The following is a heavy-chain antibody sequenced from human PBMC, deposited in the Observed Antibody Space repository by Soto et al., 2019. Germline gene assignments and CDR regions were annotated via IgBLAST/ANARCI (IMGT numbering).Heavy chain of an antibody. CDR2: ISSSGSTI. CDR1: GFTFSSYE. CDR3: ARGYGSGSYYYYYGMDV. D-gene: IGHD1-26*01. Sequence: PGGSLRLSCAASGFTFSSYEMNWVRQAPGKGLEWVSYISSSGSTIYYADSVKGRFTISRDNAKNSLYLQMNSLRAEDTAVYYCARGYGSGSYYYYYGMDVWGQGTTVTVSS. V-gene: IGHV3-48*03. J-gene: IGHJ6*02.